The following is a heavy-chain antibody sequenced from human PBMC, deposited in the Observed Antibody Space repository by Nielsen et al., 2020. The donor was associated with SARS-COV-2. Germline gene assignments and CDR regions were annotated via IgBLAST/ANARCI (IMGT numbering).Heavy chain of an antibody. V-gene: IGHV4-4*02. D-gene: IGHD3-10*01. Sequence: WIRQPPGKGLEWIGEIYHSGSTNYNPSLKSRVTISVDKSKNQFSLKLSSVTAADTAVYYCARVQMVRGVMRRAHYYFDYWGQGTLVTVSS. J-gene: IGHJ4*02. CDR3: ARVQMVRGVMRRAHYYFDY. CDR2: IYHSGST.